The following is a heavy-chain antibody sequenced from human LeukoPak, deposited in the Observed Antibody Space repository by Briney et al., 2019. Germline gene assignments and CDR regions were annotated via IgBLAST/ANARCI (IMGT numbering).Heavy chain of an antibody. Sequence: GRSLRLYCAASGFTFDDYAMHWVRQAPAKGLDGVSGISWNSGSIGYADSVKGRFTISRDNAKNSLYLQMNSLRAEDMALYYCAKSPGVNSAPFDPWGQGTLVTVSS. J-gene: IGHJ5*02. CDR3: AKSPGVNSAPFDP. D-gene: IGHD3-10*01. CDR1: GFTFDDYA. V-gene: IGHV3-9*03. CDR2: ISWNSGSI.